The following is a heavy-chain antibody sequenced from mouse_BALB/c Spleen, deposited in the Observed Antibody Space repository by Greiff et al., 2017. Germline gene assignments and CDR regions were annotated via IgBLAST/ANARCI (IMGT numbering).Heavy chain of an antibody. D-gene: IGHD4-1*01. V-gene: IGHV5-4*02. Sequence: EVMLVESGGGLVKPGGSLKLSCAASGFTFSDYYMYWVRQTPEKRLEWVATISDGGSYTYYPDSVKGRFTISRDNAKNNLYLQMSSLKSEDTAMYYCARDLTGTYAMDYWGQGTSVTVSS. CDR2: ISDGGSYT. J-gene: IGHJ4*01. CDR3: ARDLTGTYAMDY. CDR1: GFTFSDYY.